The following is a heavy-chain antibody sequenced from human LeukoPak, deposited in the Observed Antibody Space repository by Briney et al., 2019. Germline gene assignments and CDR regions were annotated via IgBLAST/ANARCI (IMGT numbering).Heavy chain of an antibody. D-gene: IGHD3-16*01. CDR2: ISSSSSTI. J-gene: IGHJ3*02. V-gene: IGHV3-48*02. CDR3: ARDGPLVRMITFGNDAFDI. Sequence: GGSLRLSCAASGFTFSSYSMNWVRQAPGKGLEWVSYISSSSSTIYYADSVKGRFTISRDNAKNSLYLQMNSLRDEDTAVYYCARDGPLVRMITFGNDAFDIWGQETMVTVSS. CDR1: GFTFSSYS.